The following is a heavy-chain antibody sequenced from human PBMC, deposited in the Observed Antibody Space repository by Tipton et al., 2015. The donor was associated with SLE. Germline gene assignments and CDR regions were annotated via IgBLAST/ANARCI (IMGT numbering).Heavy chain of an antibody. Sequence: QLVQSGAEVKKPGASVKVSCKASGYTFTSYGISWVRQAPGQGLEWMGWISAYNGNTNYAQKLQGRVTMTTDTSTSTAYMELRSLRSDDTAVYYCARDRNSIAVAGDYYYYYGMDVWGQGTTVTVSS. D-gene: IGHD6-19*01. CDR1: GYTFTSYG. V-gene: IGHV1-18*01. J-gene: IGHJ6*02. CDR2: ISAYNGNT. CDR3: ARDRNSIAVAGDYYYYYGMDV.